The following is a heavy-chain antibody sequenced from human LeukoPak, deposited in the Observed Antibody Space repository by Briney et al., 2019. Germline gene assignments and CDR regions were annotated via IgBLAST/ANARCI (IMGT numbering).Heavy chain of an antibody. Sequence: ASVKVSCKSSGYSFIGYFMVWVRQAPGQGLEGMGWMNPNSGATDYGQKFQDRVTLTRDTSISTAYMEISGLTSDDTAVYYCARVAVAGRWVDSWGQGTLVTVSS. J-gene: IGHJ4*02. D-gene: IGHD6-19*01. CDR3: ARVAVAGRWVDS. V-gene: IGHV1-2*02. CDR1: GYSFIGYF. CDR2: MNPNSGAT.